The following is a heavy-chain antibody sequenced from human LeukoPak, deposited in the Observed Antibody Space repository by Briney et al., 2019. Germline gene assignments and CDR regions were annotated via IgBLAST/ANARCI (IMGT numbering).Heavy chain of an antibody. CDR1: GGSISSYY. J-gene: IGHJ3*02. D-gene: IGHD5-12*01. CDR3: ARDSSGYSGYEGAFDI. CDR2: IYYSGST. Sequence: KPSETLSLTCTVPGGSISSYYWSWIRQTPGKGLQWIGYIYYSGSTNYNPSLKSRVTISVDTSKNQFSLKLSSVTAADTAVYYCARDSSGYSGYEGAFDIWGQGTMVTVSS. V-gene: IGHV4-59*01.